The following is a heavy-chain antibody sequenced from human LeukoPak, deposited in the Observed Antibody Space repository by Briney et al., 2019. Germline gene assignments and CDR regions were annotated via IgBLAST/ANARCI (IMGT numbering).Heavy chain of an antibody. Sequence: PSETLSLTCTVSGRSISSYSWNWIRQPAGKGLEWIGRIYSSGSTNYNPSLKSRVTMSVDTSKNQFSLKLNSVTAADTAVYYCARESAIFGVFIVAFDYWGQGALVTVSS. V-gene: IGHV4-4*07. D-gene: IGHD3-3*02. J-gene: IGHJ4*02. CDR2: IYSSGST. CDR1: GRSISSYS. CDR3: ARESAIFGVFIVAFDY.